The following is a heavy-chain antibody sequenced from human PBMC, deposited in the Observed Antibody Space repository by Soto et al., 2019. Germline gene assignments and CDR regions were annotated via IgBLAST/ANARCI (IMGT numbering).Heavy chain of an antibody. D-gene: IGHD6-13*01. CDR2: IYSGGST. Sequence: GGSLRLSCAASGFTVSSKYMSWVRQAPGKGLEWVSVIYSGGSTYYADSVKGRFTISRHNSKNTVYLQMNSLRAEDTAVYYCARATPGSSWDYYMDVWGKGTTVTVSS. V-gene: IGHV3-53*04. CDR3: ARATPGSSWDYYMDV. CDR1: GFTVSSKY. J-gene: IGHJ6*03.